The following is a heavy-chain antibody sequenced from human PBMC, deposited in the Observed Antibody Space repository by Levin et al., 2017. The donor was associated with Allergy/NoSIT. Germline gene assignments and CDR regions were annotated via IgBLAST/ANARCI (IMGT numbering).Heavy chain of an antibody. D-gene: IGHD6-19*01. CDR3: ATVGGTVGYSSGRGRGSEDY. V-gene: IGHV1-24*01. CDR1: GYTLTELS. J-gene: IGHJ4*02. CDR2: FDPEDGET. Sequence: ASVKVSCKVSGYTLTELSMHWVRQAPGKGLEWMGGFDPEDGETIYAQKFQGRVTMTEDTSTDTAYMELSSLRSEDTAVYYCATVGGTVGYSSGRGRGSEDYWGQGTLVTVSS.